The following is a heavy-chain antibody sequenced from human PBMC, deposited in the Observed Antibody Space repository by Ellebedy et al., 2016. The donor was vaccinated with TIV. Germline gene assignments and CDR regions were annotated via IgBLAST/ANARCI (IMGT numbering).Heavy chain of an antibody. CDR1: GYTFTSYG. J-gene: IGHJ6*02. CDR3: AGAYYRQKPLGLLTPMDV. D-gene: IGHD1-14*01. V-gene: IGHV1-8*02. Sequence: ASVKVSXKASGYTFTSYGISWVRQATGQGLEWMGWMNPNSGNTGYAQKFQGRVTMTRNTSISTAYMELSSLRSEDTAVYYCAGAYYRQKPLGLLTPMDVWGQGTTVTVSS. CDR2: MNPNSGNT.